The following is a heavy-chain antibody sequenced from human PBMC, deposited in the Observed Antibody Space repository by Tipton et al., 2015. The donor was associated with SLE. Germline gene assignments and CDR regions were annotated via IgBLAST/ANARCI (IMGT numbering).Heavy chain of an antibody. CDR1: GFTFSSYA. D-gene: IGHD6-13*01. V-gene: IGHV3-23*01. CDR3: AKDTYSSPFDP. Sequence: ALRLSCAASGFTFSSYAMSWVRQAPGKGLEWASAISGSGGSTYYADSVKGRFTISRDNSKNTLYLQMNSLRAEDTAVYYCAKDTYSSPFDPWGQGTLVTVSS. J-gene: IGHJ5*02. CDR2: ISGSGGST.